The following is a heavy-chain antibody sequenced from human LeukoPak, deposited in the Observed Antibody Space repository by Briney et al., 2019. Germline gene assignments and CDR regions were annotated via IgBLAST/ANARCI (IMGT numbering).Heavy chain of an antibody. D-gene: IGHD4-17*01. V-gene: IGHV3-23*01. Sequence: GGSLRLSCAASGFTFSNYAMSWVRQAPGKGLGWVSVISGSGGSTYYADSVKGRFTISRDNSKNTLYLQMNSLRAEDTAVYYCAKSVESAVTTNPYFDYWGQGTLVTVSS. J-gene: IGHJ4*02. CDR3: AKSVESAVTTNPYFDY. CDR2: ISGSGGST. CDR1: GFTFSNYA.